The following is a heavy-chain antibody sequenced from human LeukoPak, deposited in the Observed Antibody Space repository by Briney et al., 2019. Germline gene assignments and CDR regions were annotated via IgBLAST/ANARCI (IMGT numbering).Heavy chain of an antibody. V-gene: IGHV4-34*01. Sequence: SETLSLTCAVYGGSFSGYYWSWIRQPPGKGLEWIGYIYHSGSTYYNPSLKSRVTISVDRSKNQFSLKLSSVTAADTAVYYCARGIGGPGPGILYGITMVRGVIGPSSWFDPWGQGTLVTISS. CDR2: IYHSGST. D-gene: IGHD3-10*01. CDR1: GGSFSGYY. CDR3: ARGIGGPGPGILYGITMVRGVIGPSSWFDP. J-gene: IGHJ5*02.